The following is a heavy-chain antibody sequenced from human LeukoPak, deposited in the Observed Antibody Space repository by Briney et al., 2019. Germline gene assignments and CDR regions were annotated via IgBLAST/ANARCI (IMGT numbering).Heavy chain of an antibody. J-gene: IGHJ4*02. D-gene: IGHD3-9*01. CDR2: ISSSGSTI. Sequence: PGGSLRLSCAASGFTFSSYEMNWVRQAPGKGLEWVSYISSSGSTIYYADSVKGRFTISRDNAKNSLYLQMNSLRAEDTAVYYCARGRSGYDILTGYTDFDYWGQGTLVTVSS. V-gene: IGHV3-48*03. CDR3: ARGRSGYDILTGYTDFDY. CDR1: GFTFSSYE.